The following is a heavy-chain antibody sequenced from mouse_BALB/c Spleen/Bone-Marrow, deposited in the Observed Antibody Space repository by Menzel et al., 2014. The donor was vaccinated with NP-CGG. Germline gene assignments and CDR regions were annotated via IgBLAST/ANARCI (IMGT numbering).Heavy chain of an antibody. D-gene: IGHD3-3*01. Sequence: VQLKESGGGLVQPGGSLKLSCAASGFTFSSYTMSWVHQTPEKRLEWVAYISNGGGSTYYPETVKGRFTISRDNAKNTLYLQMSSLKSEDTAMYYCARRAGAYWGQGTLVTVSA. CDR2: ISNGGGST. V-gene: IGHV5-12-2*01. J-gene: IGHJ3*01. CDR1: GFTFSSYT. CDR3: ARRAGAY.